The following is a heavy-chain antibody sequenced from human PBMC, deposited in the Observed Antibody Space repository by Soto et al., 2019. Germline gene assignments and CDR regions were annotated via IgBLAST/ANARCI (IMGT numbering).Heavy chain of an antibody. CDR1: GFIFSSYT. V-gene: IGHV3-48*01. Sequence: EVQLVESGGGLVQPGGSLRLSCAVSGFIFSSYTMNWVRQGPGKGLEWVSYISSSSGSTYYADSVKGRFTISRDNAKNSVYLQMNSLRAEDTAVYYCARARYYDSGGGPDAFDIWGQGTMVTVSS. CDR2: ISSSSGST. J-gene: IGHJ3*02. CDR3: ARARYYDSGGGPDAFDI. D-gene: IGHD3-22*01.